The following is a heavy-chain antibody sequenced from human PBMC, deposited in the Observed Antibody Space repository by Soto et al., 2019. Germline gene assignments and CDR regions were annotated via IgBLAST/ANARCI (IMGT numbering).Heavy chain of an antibody. CDR2: ISYDGSNK. D-gene: IGHD1-26*01. CDR3: AKDRLSGVGASLRTYFDY. J-gene: IGHJ4*02. CDR1: GFTFSSYG. V-gene: IGHV3-30*18. Sequence: QVPLVESGGGVVQPGRSLRLSCAASGFTFSSYGMHWVRQAPGKGLEWVAVISYDGSNKYYADSVKGRFTISRDNSKNTLYLQMNSLRAEDTAVYYCAKDRLSGVGASLRTYFDYWGQGTLVTVSS.